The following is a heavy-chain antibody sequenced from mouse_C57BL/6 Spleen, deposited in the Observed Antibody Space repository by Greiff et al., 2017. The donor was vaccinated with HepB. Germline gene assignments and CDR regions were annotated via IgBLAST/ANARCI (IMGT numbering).Heavy chain of an antibody. Sequence: VQLQQSGAELVRPGASVTLSCKASGYTFTDYEMHWVKQTPVHGLEWIGAIDPETGGTAYNQKFKGKAILTADKSSSTAYMELRSLTSEDSAVYYCAGWGDGYPCYSSLDYWGQGTSVTVSS. V-gene: IGHV1-15*01. CDR1: GYTFTDYE. CDR2: IDPETGGT. D-gene: IGHD2-3*01. CDR3: AGWGDGYPCYSSLDY. J-gene: IGHJ4*01.